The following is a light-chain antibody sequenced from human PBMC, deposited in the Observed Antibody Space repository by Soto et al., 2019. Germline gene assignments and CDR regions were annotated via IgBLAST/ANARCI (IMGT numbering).Light chain of an antibody. CDR2: DAS. CDR1: QSVSST. Sequence: EIVMTQSPATLSVSPGERATLSCRAGQSVSSTLAWYQQKPGQAPRLLIYDASNRATGIPARFSGSGSGSDFTLTISSLEPEDFAVYYCQQRGNWPSITFGGGTKVDI. CDR3: QQRGNWPSIT. V-gene: IGKV3-11*01. J-gene: IGKJ4*01.